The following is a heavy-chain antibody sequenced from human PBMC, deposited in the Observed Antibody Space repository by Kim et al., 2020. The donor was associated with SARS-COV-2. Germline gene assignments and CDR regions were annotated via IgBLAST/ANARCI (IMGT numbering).Heavy chain of an antibody. V-gene: IGHV3-30*18. D-gene: IGHD6-6*01. CDR1: GFTFSSYG. Sequence: GGSLRLSCAASGFTFSSYGMHWVRQAPGKGLEWVAVISYDGSNKYYADSVKGRFTISRDNSKNTLYLQMNSLRAEDTAVYYCAKPEYSSSPSGRGDAFDIWGQGTMVTVSS. CDR3: AKPEYSSSPSGRGDAFDI. J-gene: IGHJ3*02. CDR2: ISYDGSNK.